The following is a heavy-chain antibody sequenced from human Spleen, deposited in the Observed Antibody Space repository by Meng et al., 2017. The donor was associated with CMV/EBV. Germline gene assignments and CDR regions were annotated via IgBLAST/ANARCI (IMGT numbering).Heavy chain of an antibody. Sequence: GSLRLSCTVSGGSISSYYWSWIRQPPGKGLEWIGYIYYSGSTNYNPSLKSRVTISVDTSKNQFSLKLSSVTAADTAVYYCVRSGVVTRDYYYYGMDVWGQGTTVTVSS. D-gene: IGHD3-3*01. CDR2: IYYSGST. CDR1: GGSISSYY. J-gene: IGHJ6*02. V-gene: IGHV4-59*01. CDR3: VRSGVVTRDYYYYGMDV.